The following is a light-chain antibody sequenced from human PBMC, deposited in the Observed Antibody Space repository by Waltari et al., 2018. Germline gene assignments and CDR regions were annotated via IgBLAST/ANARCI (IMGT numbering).Light chain of an antibody. Sequence: QSALTQPPSSSGSPGQSVTISCTGTSGYVGGYNYVSWYQHHPGKTPKLIIYEVTTRPSGVPDLFSGSKSGNTASLTVSGLQAEDEADYSCNSFAGSNTHVFGTGTKVTVL. CDR1: SGYVGGYNY. CDR3: NSFAGSNTHV. J-gene: IGLJ1*01. V-gene: IGLV2-8*01. CDR2: EVT.